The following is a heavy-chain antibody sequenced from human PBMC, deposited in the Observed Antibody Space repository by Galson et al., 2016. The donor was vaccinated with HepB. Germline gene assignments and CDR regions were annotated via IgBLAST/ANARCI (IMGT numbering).Heavy chain of an antibody. CDR1: GYPFDSYW. D-gene: IGHD3-16*01. V-gene: IGHV5-10-1*01. CDR3: ARKGGQDGWDV. J-gene: IGHJ6*02. Sequence: QSGAEVKKPGESLRISCKGSGYPFDSYWITWVRQVPGKGLEWMGRIDPSDSQITYSPSVQGHVIFSVDESITSAYLEWSSLDASDSGIYFCARKGGQDGWDVWGPGTSVTVSS. CDR2: IDPSDSQI.